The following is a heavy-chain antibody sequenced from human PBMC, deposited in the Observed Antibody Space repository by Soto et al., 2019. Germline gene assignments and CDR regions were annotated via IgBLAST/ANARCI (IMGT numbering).Heavy chain of an antibody. CDR3: GKTTGNKTPDTAMAPAY. Sequence: QVQLVESGGGVVQPGRSLRLSCAASGFTFSSYGMHWVRQAPGKGLEWVAVISYDGSNKYYADSVKGRFTISRDNSKNPLYLKMKTRRAENTGVYYCGKTTGNKTPDTAMAPAYWGQGTLVPVPS. CDR1: GFTFSSYG. J-gene: IGHJ4*02. V-gene: IGHV3-30*18. D-gene: IGHD5-18*01. CDR2: ISYDGSNK.